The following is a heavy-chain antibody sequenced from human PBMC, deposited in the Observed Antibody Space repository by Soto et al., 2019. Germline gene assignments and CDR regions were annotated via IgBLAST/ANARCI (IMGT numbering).Heavy chain of an antibody. CDR2: ISYDGSNK. CDR1: GFTFSSYG. V-gene: IGHV3-30*18. D-gene: IGHD2-21*02. Sequence: QVQLVESGGGVVQPGRSLRLSCAASGFTFSSYGMHWVRQAPGKGLEWVAVISYDGSNKYYADSVKGRFTISRDNSKNTLYLQMNSLRAAATAVYYCGKDLCGDCYSGYYYGMDVWGQGTTVTVSS. J-gene: IGHJ6*02. CDR3: GKDLCGDCYSGYYYGMDV.